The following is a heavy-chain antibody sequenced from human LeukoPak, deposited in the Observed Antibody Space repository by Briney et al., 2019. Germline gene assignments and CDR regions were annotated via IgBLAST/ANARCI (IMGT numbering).Heavy chain of an antibody. V-gene: IGHV1-18*01. CDR3: ARGRRRFGESELDY. CDR2: ISAYNGNT. D-gene: IGHD3-10*01. CDR1: GYTFTSYG. J-gene: IGHJ4*02. Sequence: ASVTVSCKASGYTFTSYGISWVRQAPGQGLEWMGWISAYNGNTNYAQKLQGRVTMTTDTSTSTAYMELRSLRSDDTAVYYCARGRRRFGESELDYWGQGTLVTVSS.